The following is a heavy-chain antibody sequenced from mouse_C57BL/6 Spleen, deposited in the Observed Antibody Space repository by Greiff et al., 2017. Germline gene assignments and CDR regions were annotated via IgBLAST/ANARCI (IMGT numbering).Heavy chain of an antibody. Sequence: EVKLVESGGGLVKPGGSLKLSCAASGFTFSSYTMSWVRQTPEKRLEWVATISGGGGNTYYPDSVKGRFTISRDNAKNTLYLQMSSLRSEDTALYYCARHPLFYYGSSYFDYWGQGTTRTVSS. V-gene: IGHV5-9*01. D-gene: IGHD1-1*01. CDR3: ARHPLFYYGSSYFDY. J-gene: IGHJ2*01. CDR2: ISGGGGNT. CDR1: GFTFSSYT.